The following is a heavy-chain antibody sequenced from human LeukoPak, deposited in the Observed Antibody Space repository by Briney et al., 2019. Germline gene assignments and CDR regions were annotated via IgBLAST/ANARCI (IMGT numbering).Heavy chain of an antibody. J-gene: IGHJ4*02. V-gene: IGHV3-53*01. CDR2: IYSGGST. CDR1: GFTVSSNY. CDR3: ARIPYSSGWYRTYYFDY. D-gene: IGHD6-19*01. Sequence: GGSLRLSCAASGFTVSSNYMSWVRQAPGKGLEWVSVIYSGGSTYYADSVKGRFTISRDNSKNTLYLQMNSLGAEDTAVYYCARIPYSSGWYRTYYFDYWGQGTLVTVSS.